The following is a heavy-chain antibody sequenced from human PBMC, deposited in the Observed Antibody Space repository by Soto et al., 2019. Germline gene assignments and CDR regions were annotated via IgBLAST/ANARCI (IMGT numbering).Heavy chain of an antibody. CDR3: AREYDFWSGHYGMDV. CDR1: GGSISSGGYY. Sequence: TRSLTCTVSGGSISSGGYYWRLILQHPGKGLEWIGYIYYSGSTYYKPSLKSRVTISVDTSKNQFSLKRSSVTAADTAVYYCAREYDFWSGHYGMDVWRQGTTVTVSS. CDR2: IYYSGST. V-gene: IGHV4-31*03. D-gene: IGHD3-3*01. J-gene: IGHJ6*02.